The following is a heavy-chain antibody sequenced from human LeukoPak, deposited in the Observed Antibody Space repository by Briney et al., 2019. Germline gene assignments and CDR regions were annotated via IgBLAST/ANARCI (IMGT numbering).Heavy chain of an antibody. CDR1: GGSIRSYY. CDR3: AREDYGDGNWFDP. CDR2: IYSSGST. D-gene: IGHD4-17*01. V-gene: IGHV4-4*07. Sequence: SETLSLTCTVSGGSIRSYYWAWIRQHAGKGLEWIGRIYSSGSTNYNPSLKSRVIMSVDTSKNQFSLKLSSVTAADTAVYYCAREDYGDGNWFDPWGQGTLVTVSS. J-gene: IGHJ5*02.